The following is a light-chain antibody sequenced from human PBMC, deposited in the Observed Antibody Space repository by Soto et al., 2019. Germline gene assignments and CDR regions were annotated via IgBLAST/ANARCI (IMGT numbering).Light chain of an antibody. V-gene: IGKV3-11*01. CDR2: DAS. Sequence: IVLTQSPGTLSFAPGERTTLSCSASQSVSNNYLAWYQQKPGQAPRLLIYDASNRATGIPARFSGSGSGTDFTLTISSLEPEDFAVYYCQQRSNWPLFGQGTRLEI. J-gene: IGKJ5*01. CDR1: QSVSNNY. CDR3: QQRSNWPL.